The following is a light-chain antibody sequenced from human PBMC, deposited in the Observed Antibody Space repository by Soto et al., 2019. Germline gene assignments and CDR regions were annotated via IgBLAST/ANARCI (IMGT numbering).Light chain of an antibody. V-gene: IGKV1-8*01. CDR1: QGISSY. Sequence: AIRMTQSPSSLSASTGDRVTITCRASQGISSYLAWYQQKPGKAPKLLIYAASTLQGGVPSRFSGRGSGTDFTLTISCLQSEDFANYDYQPYYSFPLTFGPGTKVDIK. CDR2: AAS. J-gene: IGKJ3*01. CDR3: QPYYSFPLT.